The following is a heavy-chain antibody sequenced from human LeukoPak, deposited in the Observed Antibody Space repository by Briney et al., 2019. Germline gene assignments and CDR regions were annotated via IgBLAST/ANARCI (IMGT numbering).Heavy chain of an antibody. CDR2: ISYDGSNK. V-gene: IGHV3-30*03. D-gene: IGHD5-24*01. CDR3: ARVGEMATIYDY. J-gene: IGHJ4*02. Sequence: GVLRLSCAASGFTFSSYGMHWVRQAPGKGLEWVAVISYDGSNKYYADSVKGRFTISRDNSKNTLYLQMGSLRAEDMAVYYCARVGEMATIYDYWGQGTLVTVSS. CDR1: GFTFSSYG.